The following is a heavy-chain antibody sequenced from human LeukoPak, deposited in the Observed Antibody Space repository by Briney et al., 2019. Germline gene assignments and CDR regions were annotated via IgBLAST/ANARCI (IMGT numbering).Heavy chain of an antibody. CDR2: IIPIFGTA. Sequence: GASVKVSCKASGGTFSSYAISWVRQAPGQGLEWMGRIIPIFGTANYAQKFQGRVTITTDESTSTAYMELSSLRSEDTAVYYCVIPYYYDSGGYQSDYWGQGTLVTVSS. CDR3: VIPYYYDSGGYQSDY. J-gene: IGHJ4*02. V-gene: IGHV1-69*05. D-gene: IGHD3-22*01. CDR1: GGTFSSYA.